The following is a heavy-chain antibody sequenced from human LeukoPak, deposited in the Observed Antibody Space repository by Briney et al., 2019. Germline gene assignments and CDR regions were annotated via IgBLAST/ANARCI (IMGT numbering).Heavy chain of an antibody. CDR2: IILIFGTA. CDR1: GGTFLSYA. Sequence: ASVKVSCKASGGTFLSYAISWVRQAPGQGLEWMGGIILIFGTANYAQKFQGRVTITADESTSTAYMELSSLRSEDTAVYYCARGSFGGCYFDYWGQGTLVTVSS. D-gene: IGHD3-10*01. J-gene: IGHJ4*02. CDR3: ARGSFGGCYFDY. V-gene: IGHV1-69*13.